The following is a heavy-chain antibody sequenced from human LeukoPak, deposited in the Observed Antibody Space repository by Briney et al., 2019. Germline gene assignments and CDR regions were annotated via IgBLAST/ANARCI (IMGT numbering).Heavy chain of an antibody. J-gene: IGHJ6*03. CDR1: GGSISSSNW. D-gene: IGHD3-10*01. Sequence: SETLSLTCAVSGGSISSSNWWSWVRQPPGKGLEWIGEIYHSGSTNYNPSLKSRVTISVDKSKNQFSLKLSSVTAADTAVYYCARLSTWVTMVRASAKYYMDVWGKGTTVTISS. CDR2: IYHSGST. CDR3: ARLSTWVTMVRASAKYYMDV. V-gene: IGHV4-4*02.